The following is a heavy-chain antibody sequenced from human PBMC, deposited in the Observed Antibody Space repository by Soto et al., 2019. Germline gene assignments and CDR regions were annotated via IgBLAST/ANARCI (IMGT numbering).Heavy chain of an antibody. D-gene: IGHD2-8*01. V-gene: IGHV3-23*01. J-gene: IGHJ4*02. CDR1: GFTFSSHA. CDR3: AKSAARFYCAHGVCPFDY. Sequence: PGGSLRLSCAASGFTFSSHAMSWVRQAPGKRLEWVSAVSASGSNTYYADSVKGRFIISRDNSKSTLHLQMNSLRAEDTALYYGAKSAARFYCAHGVCPFDYWGQGTLVTVSS. CDR2: VSASGSNT.